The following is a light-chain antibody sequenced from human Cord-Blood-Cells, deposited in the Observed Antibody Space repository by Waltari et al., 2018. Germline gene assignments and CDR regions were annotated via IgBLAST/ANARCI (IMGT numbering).Light chain of an antibody. CDR3: QQYNSYLT. Sequence: DLQMTQSPSTLSASVGDRLTITCRASHSISSWLAWYQKKPGKAPKLLIYDASSLESGVPSRFSGSGSGTEFTLTISSLQPDDFATYYCQQYNSYLTFGGGTKVEIK. CDR1: HSISSW. V-gene: IGKV1-5*01. J-gene: IGKJ4*01. CDR2: DAS.